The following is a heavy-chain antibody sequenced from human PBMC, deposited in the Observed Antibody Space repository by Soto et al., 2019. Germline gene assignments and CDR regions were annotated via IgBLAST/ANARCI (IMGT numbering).Heavy chain of an antibody. CDR1: GYPFTTYG. D-gene: IGHD3-10*01. CDR3: AIAARAYADCDS. V-gene: IGHV1-18*01. Sequence: ASVKVSCKASGYPFTTYGIRWVRQAPGQGPEWMGWISGYNDDRNYAQKFRGRVTMTIDTSTSTAFMDLRSLRPDDSAVYYCAIAARAYADCDSRAQGTLVPVSS. J-gene: IGHJ4*02. CDR2: ISGYNDDR.